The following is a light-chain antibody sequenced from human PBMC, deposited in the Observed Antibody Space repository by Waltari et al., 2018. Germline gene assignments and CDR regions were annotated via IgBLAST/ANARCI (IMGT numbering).Light chain of an antibody. J-gene: IGLJ2*01. Sequence: QSALTQPRSVSGSPGQSVTISCTGTTSAVGGYNSFSWYQQHPGKAPKLIIYDVTKRPPGVPDRFSGSKSGNTASLTISGLQAEDEADYYCCSYGGSYSFVVFGGGTKLTVL. CDR2: DVT. V-gene: IGLV2-11*01. CDR3: CSYGGSYSFVV. CDR1: TSAVGGYNS.